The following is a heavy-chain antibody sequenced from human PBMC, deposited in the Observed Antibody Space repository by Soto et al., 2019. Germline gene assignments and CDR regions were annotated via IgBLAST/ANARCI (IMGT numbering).Heavy chain of an antibody. CDR2: ISAYNGNT. V-gene: IGHV1-18*04. J-gene: IGHJ6*02. Sequence: ASVKVSCKASGYTFTSYGISWVRQAPGQGLEWMGWISAYNGNTNYAQKLQGRVTMTTDTSTSTAYMELRSLRSDDTAVYYCAREGGDHRAQGAIFGVVRSYYYYGMDVWGQGTTVTVSS. D-gene: IGHD3-3*01. CDR1: GYTFTSYG. CDR3: AREGGDHRAQGAIFGVVRSYYYYGMDV.